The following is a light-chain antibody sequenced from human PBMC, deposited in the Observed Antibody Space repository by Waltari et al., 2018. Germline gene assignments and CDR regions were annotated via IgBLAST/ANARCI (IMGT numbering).Light chain of an antibody. CDR3: QQSYRTPLT. V-gene: IGKV1-39*01. J-gene: IGKJ4*01. CDR1: QSINNY. Sequence: TCRASQSINNYLNWYQQGPGKAPKLLIYAASTLQSGAPSRFGGSGSGTDFTLTISSLQPEDFATYYCQQSYRTPLTFGGGTKVEIK. CDR2: AAS.